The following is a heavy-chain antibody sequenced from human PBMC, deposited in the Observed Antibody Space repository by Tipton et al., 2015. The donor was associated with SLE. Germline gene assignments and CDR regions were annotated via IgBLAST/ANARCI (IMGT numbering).Heavy chain of an antibody. Sequence: TLSLTCTVSGGSISSSSYYWEWIRQPPGKGLEWIGSMYYSGSTYYNPSLKSRVTISIDTSKNQFSLKLSSMTAADTAVYYCARHERWPHFDYWGQGTLVTVSS. CDR3: ARHERWPHFDY. V-gene: IGHV4-39*07. J-gene: IGHJ4*02. D-gene: IGHD6-19*01. CDR2: MYYSGST. CDR1: GGSISSSSYY.